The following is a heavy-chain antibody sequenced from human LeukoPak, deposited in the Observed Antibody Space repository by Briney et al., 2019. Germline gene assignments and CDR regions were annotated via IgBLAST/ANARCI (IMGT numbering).Heavy chain of an antibody. Sequence: GESLKISCEGSGYSFTNYWIGWVRQMPGKGLEWMGIIYPDDSDTRYSPSFQGQVTISADKSIGTAYLQWSSLKASDTAMYYCAIGGDSSTSCYRCFNYWGQGALVTVSS. CDR1: GYSFTNYW. D-gene: IGHD2-2*01. CDR3: AIGGDSSTSCYRCFNY. J-gene: IGHJ4*02. V-gene: IGHV5-51*01. CDR2: IYPDDSDT.